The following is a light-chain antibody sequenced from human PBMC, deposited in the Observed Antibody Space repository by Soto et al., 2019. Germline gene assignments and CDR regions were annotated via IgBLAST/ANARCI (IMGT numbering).Light chain of an antibody. J-gene: IGLJ3*02. Sequence: QSALTQPRSVSGSPGQSVTISCTGTSSDVGGYNYVSWFQQHPGKAPKLMIYDVSERPSGVPDRFSGSKSANTASLTISGLQGEDEADYYCCSFADTNTFVFGGGTKLTVL. CDR1: SSDVGGYNY. V-gene: IGLV2-11*01. CDR2: DVS. CDR3: CSFADTNTFV.